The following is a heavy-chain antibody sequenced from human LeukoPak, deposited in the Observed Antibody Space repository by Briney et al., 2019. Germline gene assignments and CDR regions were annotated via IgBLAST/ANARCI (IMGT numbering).Heavy chain of an antibody. CDR1: GFTFSSYA. V-gene: IGHV3-23*01. CDR2: ISGSGGST. Sequence: GGSLRLSCAASGFTFSSYAMSWARQAPGKGLEWVSAISGSGGSTYYADSVKGRFTISRGNSKNTLYLQMNSLRAEDTAVYYCAKESRPNYYYYYGMDVWGQGTTVTVSS. CDR3: AKESRPNYYYYYGMDV. J-gene: IGHJ6*02.